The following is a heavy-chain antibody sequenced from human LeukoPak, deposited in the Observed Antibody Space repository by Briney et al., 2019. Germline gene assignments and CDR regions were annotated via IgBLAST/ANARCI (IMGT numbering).Heavy chain of an antibody. J-gene: IGHJ4*02. CDR1: GGSFSGYY. Sequence: SETLSLTCAVYGGSFSGYYWSWIRQPPGKGLEWIGGINHSGSTNYNPSLKSRVTISVDTSKNQFSLKLSSVTAADTAVYYCAKGRGKYCSSTSCVPGNYFDYWGQGTLVTVSS. D-gene: IGHD2-2*01. CDR2: INHSGST. V-gene: IGHV4-34*01. CDR3: AKGRGKYCSSTSCVPGNYFDY.